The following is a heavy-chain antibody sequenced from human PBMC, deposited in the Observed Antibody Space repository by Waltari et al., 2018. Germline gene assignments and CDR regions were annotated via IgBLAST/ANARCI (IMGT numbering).Heavy chain of an antibody. Sequence: QVQLQQWGAGLLKPSETLSLTCAVYGGSFSGYYWSWIRPPPGKGLEWIGEINHAGNIHYNPSFKSRVTMSIDTARNQFSLEVKSVIAADTAVYFCARISGLDYATPMWGLGTVVTVSS. CDR3: ARISGLDYATPM. CDR1: GGSFSGYY. V-gene: IGHV4-34*01. D-gene: IGHD5-12*01. J-gene: IGHJ3*01. CDR2: INHAGNI.